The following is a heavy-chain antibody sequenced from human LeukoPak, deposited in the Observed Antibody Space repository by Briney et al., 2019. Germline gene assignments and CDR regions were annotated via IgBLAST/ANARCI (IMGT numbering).Heavy chain of an antibody. CDR3: TRDSSYGDYSTAFHY. D-gene: IGHD4-17*01. Sequence: GGSLRLSCAASGFIFSTYAMTWVRQPPGKGLEWVSSSGSTIDYSDSVKGRFTISRDNSKHTLYLQMNSLSAEDTAVYYCTRDSSYGDYSTAFHYWGEGALDTLPS. V-gene: IGHV3-23*01. CDR1: GFIFSTYA. CDR2: SGSTI. J-gene: IGHJ4*02.